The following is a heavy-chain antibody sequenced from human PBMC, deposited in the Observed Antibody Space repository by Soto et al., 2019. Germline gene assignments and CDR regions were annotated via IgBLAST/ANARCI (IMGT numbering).Heavy chain of an antibody. J-gene: IGHJ3*02. CDR3: ARDGGSLPGPPRAFDI. V-gene: IGHV1-46*01. D-gene: IGHD2-2*01. CDR2: INPSGGNT. Sequence: ASVKVSCKASGYTFTSYYMHWVRQAPGQGLEWMGIINPSGGNTSYAQKLQGRVTMTTDTSTSTAYMELRSLRSDDTAVYYCARDGGSLPGPPRAFDIWGQGTMVTVSS. CDR1: GYTFTSYY.